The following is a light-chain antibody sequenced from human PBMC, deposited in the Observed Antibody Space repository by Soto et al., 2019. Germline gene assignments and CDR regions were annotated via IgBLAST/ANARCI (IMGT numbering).Light chain of an antibody. V-gene: IGLV1-47*02. CDR2: SNT. CDR1: SSNIATNY. Sequence: QSVLSQPPSVSGTPGQGVTISCSGGSSNIATNYVYWYQLLPGTAPNLVIFSNTIRPPRVPDRFSGSKSGTSASLVISGLRSEDEADYYCAAWDDSLIAVVFGGGTQLTVL. J-gene: IGLJ2*01. CDR3: AAWDDSLIAVV.